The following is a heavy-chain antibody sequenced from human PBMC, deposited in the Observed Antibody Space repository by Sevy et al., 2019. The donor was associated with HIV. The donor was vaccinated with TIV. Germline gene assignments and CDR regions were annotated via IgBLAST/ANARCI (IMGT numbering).Heavy chain of an antibody. CDR1: GFTFSNAW. Sequence: GGSLRLSCAASGFTFSNAWMSWVRQAPGKGLEWVGRIKSKTDGGTTDYAAPVKGRFTISRDDSQNTLYLQMNSLKTRDEAMYYCTTDPARILYYYGMDVWGQGTTVTVSS. D-gene: IGHD2-15*01. CDR3: TTDPARILYYYGMDV. V-gene: IGHV3-15*01. J-gene: IGHJ6*02. CDR2: IKSKTDGGTT.